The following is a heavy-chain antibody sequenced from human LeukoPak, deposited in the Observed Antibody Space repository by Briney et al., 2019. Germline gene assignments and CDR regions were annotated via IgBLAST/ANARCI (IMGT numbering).Heavy chain of an antibody. Sequence: ASVKVSCKASGGTFSSYAISWVRQAPGQGLEGMGGIIPIFGTANYAQKFQGRVTITADESTSTAYMALSSLTSEDTAVSYCARGCAGGSCYSENFDYWGKGTLVTVSS. J-gene: IGHJ4*02. V-gene: IGHV1-69*13. CDR3: ARGCAGGSCYSENFDY. CDR2: IIPIFGTA. D-gene: IGHD2-15*01. CDR1: GGTFSSYA.